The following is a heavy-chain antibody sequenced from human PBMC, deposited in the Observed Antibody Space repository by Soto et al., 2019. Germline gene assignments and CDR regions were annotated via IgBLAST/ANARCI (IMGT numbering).Heavy chain of an antibody. V-gene: IGHV3-23*01. CDR2: IGGSGDDT. CDR3: AASPSFWQNYYYGAMDV. Sequence: GGSLRLSCAASGFTFSSCAMSWVRQAPGKGLEWVSGIGGSGDDTEYTDSVKGRVTISRDNSKNTLYLQMNSLRSEDTAVYYCAASPSFWQNYYYGAMDVWGQGTTVTVSS. CDR1: GFTFSSCA. J-gene: IGHJ6*02.